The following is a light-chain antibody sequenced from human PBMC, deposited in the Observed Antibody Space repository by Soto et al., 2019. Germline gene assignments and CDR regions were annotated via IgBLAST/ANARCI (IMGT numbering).Light chain of an antibody. V-gene: IGKV1-9*01. CDR1: QGSSTY. CDR2: AAS. J-gene: IGKJ5*01. CDR3: QQLKSYPIT. Sequence: IPLTQSPSFLSASVGDRVTITCRASQGSSTYLGWYQQKPGKAPNLLIYAASTLQDGVPSRFSGSGSGTEFTLTISSLQPEDFATYYCQQLKSYPITFGQGTRLEIK.